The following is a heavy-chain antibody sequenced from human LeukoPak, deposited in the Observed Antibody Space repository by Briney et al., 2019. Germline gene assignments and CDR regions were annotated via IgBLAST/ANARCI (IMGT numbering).Heavy chain of an antibody. V-gene: IGHV1-18*01. CDR2: IGRDNGST. Sequence: ASVKVSCKASGYTFTAYGITWVRQAPGQGLERVGWIGRDNGSTDYAQKVQGRITMTTETSTNTVYMELRSLRSDDTAVYYCAAPSMIRGAAYDYWGQGTLVSVSS. CDR3: AAPSMIRGAAYDY. J-gene: IGHJ4*02. D-gene: IGHD3-10*01. CDR1: GYTFTAYG.